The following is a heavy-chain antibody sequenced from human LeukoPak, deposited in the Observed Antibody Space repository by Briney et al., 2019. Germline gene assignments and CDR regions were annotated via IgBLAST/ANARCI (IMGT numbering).Heavy chain of an antibody. CDR3: AREYSSGWYLGMDY. Sequence: SETLSLTCAVSGGSISSYYWSWIRQPAGKGLEWIGRIYTSGSTNYNPSLKSRVTMSVDTSKNQFSLKLSSVTAADTAVYYCAREYSSGWYLGMDYWGQGTLVTVSS. J-gene: IGHJ4*02. V-gene: IGHV4-4*07. CDR2: IYTSGST. D-gene: IGHD6-19*01. CDR1: GGSISSYY.